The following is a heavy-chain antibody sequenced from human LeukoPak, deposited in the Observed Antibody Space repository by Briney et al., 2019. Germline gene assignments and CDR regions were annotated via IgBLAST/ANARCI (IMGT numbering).Heavy chain of an antibody. CDR2: VSASGTNS. V-gene: IGHV3-23*01. Sequence: GGSLRLSCAASGFTFSNYAMSWVRQAPGKGLEWVSTVSASGTNSYYADSVKGRFTISRDNSKNTLYLQMNILRAQYTAVCFCAKSRGIYCRSSSCSFDYWGQGILVTVSS. CDR3: AKSRGIYCRSSSCSFDY. J-gene: IGHJ4*02. D-gene: IGHD2-2*01. CDR1: GFTFSNYA.